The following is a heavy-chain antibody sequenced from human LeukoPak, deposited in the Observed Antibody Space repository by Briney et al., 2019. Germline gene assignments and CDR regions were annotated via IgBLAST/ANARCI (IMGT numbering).Heavy chain of an antibody. V-gene: IGHV3-21*01. CDR3: ARDFWGPTVNGGIDY. CDR1: GFTFSSYS. J-gene: IGHJ4*02. D-gene: IGHD4-17*01. Sequence: PGGSLRLSCAASGFTFSSYSMNWVRQAPGKGLEWVSSISSSSSYIYYADSVKGRFTISRDNAKNSLYLQMNSLRAEDTAVYYCARDFWGPTVNGGIDYWGQGTLVTVSS. CDR2: ISSSSSYI.